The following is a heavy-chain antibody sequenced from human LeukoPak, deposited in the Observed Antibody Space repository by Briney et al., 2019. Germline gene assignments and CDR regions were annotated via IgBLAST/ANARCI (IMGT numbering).Heavy chain of an antibody. CDR3: ARGLWFGDTPPGY. V-gene: IGHV3-7*01. D-gene: IGHD3-10*01. CDR1: GFTLSSYW. Sequence: GGSLRLSCAASGFTLSSYWMSWVRQAPGKGLEWVANIKEDGSEKYYVDSVKGRFTISRDNAKNSLYLQMNSLRAEDTAVYYCARGLWFGDTPPGYWGQGTLVTVSS. J-gene: IGHJ4*02. CDR2: IKEDGSEK.